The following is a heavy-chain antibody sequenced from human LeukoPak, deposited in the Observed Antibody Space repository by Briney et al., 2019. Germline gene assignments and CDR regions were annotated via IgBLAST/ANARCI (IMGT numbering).Heavy chain of an antibody. D-gene: IGHD5-18*01. CDR2: IYYSGST. J-gene: IGHJ4*02. CDR3: ARYGQPAMVDY. CDR1: GGSISSSSYY. Sequence: SETLSLTCPVSGGSISSSSYYWGWIRQPPGKGLEWIGSIYYSGSTYYNPSLKSRVTISVDTSKNQFSLKLSSVTAADTAVYYCARYGQPAMVDYWGQGTLVTVSS. V-gene: IGHV4-39*01.